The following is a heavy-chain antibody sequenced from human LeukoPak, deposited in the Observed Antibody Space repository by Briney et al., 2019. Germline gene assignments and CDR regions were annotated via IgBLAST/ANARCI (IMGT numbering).Heavy chain of an antibody. CDR2: IWYDGSNK. D-gene: IGHD1-26*01. V-gene: IGHV3-33*01. CDR3: ARDREMRVGAIDY. J-gene: IGHJ4*02. Sequence: GGSLRLSCAASGFTFSSYGIHWVRQAPGKGLEWVAVIWYDGSNKYYANSVKGRFTISRDNSKNTLYLQMNSLRAEDSAVYYCARDREMRVGAIDYWGQGTLVTVSS. CDR1: GFTFSSYG.